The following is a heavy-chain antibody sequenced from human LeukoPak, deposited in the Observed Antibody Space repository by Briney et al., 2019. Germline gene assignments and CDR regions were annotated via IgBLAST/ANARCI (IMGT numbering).Heavy chain of an antibody. V-gene: IGHV1-69*13. CDR3: ARDSRDGYNYHDY. Sequence: SVKVSCKASGYTFTSYAISWVRQAPGQGLEWMGGIIPIFGTANYAQKFQGRVTITADESTSTAYMELSSLRSADTAVYYCARDSRDGYNYHDYWGQGTLVTVSS. CDR1: GYTFTSYA. CDR2: IIPIFGTA. D-gene: IGHD5-24*01. J-gene: IGHJ4*02.